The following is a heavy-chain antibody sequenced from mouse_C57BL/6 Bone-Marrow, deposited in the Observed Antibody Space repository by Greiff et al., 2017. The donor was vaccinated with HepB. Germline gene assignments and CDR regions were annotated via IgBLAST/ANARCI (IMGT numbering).Heavy chain of an antibody. D-gene: IGHD5-1-1*01. CDR3: APHTHRLAY. Sequence: QVQLQQSGAELAKPGASVKLSCKASGYTFTSYWMHWVKQRPGQGLEWIGYINPSSGYTKYNQKFKDKATLTADKSSSTAYMQLSSLTCEDSADYYCAPHTHRLAYWGQGTRVTVSA. J-gene: IGHJ3*01. CDR1: GYTFTSYW. CDR2: INPSSGYT. V-gene: IGHV1-7*01.